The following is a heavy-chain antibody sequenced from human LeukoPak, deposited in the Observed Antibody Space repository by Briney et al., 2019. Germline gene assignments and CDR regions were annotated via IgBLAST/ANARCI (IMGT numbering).Heavy chain of an antibody. J-gene: IGHJ4*02. CDR2: ISVSGGST. D-gene: IGHD3-22*01. Sequence: GGSLRLSCAASGFTFSSYAMSWVRQAPGKGLEWVSAISVSGGSTYYADSVKGRFTISRDNSKNTLYLQMNSLRAEDTAVYYCAKERDSSGGLGLYYFDYWGQGTLVTVSS. CDR3: AKERDSSGGLGLYYFDY. V-gene: IGHV3-23*01. CDR1: GFTFSSYA.